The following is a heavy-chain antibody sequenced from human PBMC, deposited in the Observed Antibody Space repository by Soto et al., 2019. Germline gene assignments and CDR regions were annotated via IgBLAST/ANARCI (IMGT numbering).Heavy chain of an antibody. CDR2: IYYSGST. CDR3: ARSYGDYGEDYWYFDL. J-gene: IGHJ2*01. D-gene: IGHD4-17*01. Sequence: SETLSLTCTVSNGSISSAIYYWGWIRQPPGKGLEWIGYIYYSGSTNYNPSLKSRVTISVDTSKNQFSLKLSSATAADTAVYYCARSYGDYGEDYWYFDLWGRGTLVTVSS. V-gene: IGHV4-61*05. CDR1: NGSISSAIYY.